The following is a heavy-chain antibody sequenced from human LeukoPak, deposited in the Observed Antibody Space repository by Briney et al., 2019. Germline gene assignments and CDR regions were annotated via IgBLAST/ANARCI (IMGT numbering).Heavy chain of an antibody. J-gene: IGHJ5*02. CDR2: IYSGGST. CDR1: GFTVSSNY. CDR3: ARDVRSGSYFAWFDP. D-gene: IGHD1-26*01. Sequence: GGSLRLSCAASGFTVSSNYMSWVRQAPGKGLEWVSVIYSGGSTYYADSVKGRFTISRDNSKNTLYLQMNSLRAEDTAVYYCARDVRSGSYFAWFDPWGQGTLVTVSS. V-gene: IGHV3-53*01.